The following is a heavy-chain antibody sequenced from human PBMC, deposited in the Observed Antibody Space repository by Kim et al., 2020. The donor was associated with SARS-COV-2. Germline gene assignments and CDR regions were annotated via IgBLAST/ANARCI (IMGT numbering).Heavy chain of an antibody. CDR2: DGNGK. J-gene: IGHJ4*02. CDR3: ARGGTPGY. D-gene: IGHD3-16*01. Sequence: DGNGKYYVDPVKGRFTITRDNAKNALYLQMNSLRAEDTAVYYCARGGTPGYWGQGTLVTVSS. V-gene: IGHV3-7*01.